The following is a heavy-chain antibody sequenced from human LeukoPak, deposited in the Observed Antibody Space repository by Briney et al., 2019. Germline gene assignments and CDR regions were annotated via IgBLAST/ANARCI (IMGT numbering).Heavy chain of an antibody. CDR2: IYYTGST. D-gene: IGHD3-22*01. V-gene: IGHV4-59*08. J-gene: IGHJ6*02. Sequence: SETLSLTCTVSGYTFTSYGWSWVRQPPGKGLEWIGNIYYTGSTNYNPSLKSRVTISVDTSKNQFSLNLCSVTAADTAVYYCGRLRYYYDPSGYYGENYYGLDVWAQGTTVTVSS. CDR1: GYTFTSYG. CDR3: GRLRYYYDPSGYYGENYYGLDV.